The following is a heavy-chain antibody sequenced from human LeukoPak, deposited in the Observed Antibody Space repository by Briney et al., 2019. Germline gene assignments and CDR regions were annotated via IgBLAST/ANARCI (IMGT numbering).Heavy chain of an antibody. CDR1: GFTFGDYA. CDR3: TRFLWVFGVVSPVGDI. J-gene: IGHJ3*02. D-gene: IGHD3-3*01. Sequence: GGPLILSCTASGFTFGDYALSWVRQAPGKGLEWVGFIRSKSYGGTPEYAASVKGRFIISRDDSKNIAYLQMNSLKTEDTAVYHCTRFLWVFGVVSPVGDIWGQGTMVTVSS. CDR2: IRSKSYGGTP. V-gene: IGHV3-49*04.